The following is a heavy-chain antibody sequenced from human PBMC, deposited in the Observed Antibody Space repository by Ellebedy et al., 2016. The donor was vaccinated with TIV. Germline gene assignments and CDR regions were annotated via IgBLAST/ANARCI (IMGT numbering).Heavy chain of an antibody. CDR2: ISAYNGNT. D-gene: IGHD3-10*01. CDR1: DNSFTRFG. Sequence: AASVKVSCKAYDNSFTRFGFTWVRQAPGQGLEWMGWISAYNGNTKYAQMFQDRFTMTTDTFTKTVYMELRSLRSDDTALYYCARTHYRFGIIDYLDYWGQGTLVTVSS. J-gene: IGHJ4*02. CDR3: ARTHYRFGIIDYLDY. V-gene: IGHV1-18*04.